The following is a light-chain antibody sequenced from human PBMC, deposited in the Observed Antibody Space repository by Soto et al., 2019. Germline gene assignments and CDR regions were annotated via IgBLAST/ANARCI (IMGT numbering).Light chain of an antibody. Sequence: EIVLTQSPATLSLSPGKRATLTCRASQSIGTYLAWYQQKRGQAPRLLIYDASNRAIGIPARFSGSGSGTVFTLTSSSPDPDDAAVYFWQQSSNCPLTFGRGTRVEI. V-gene: IGKV3-11*01. CDR3: QQSSNCPLT. J-gene: IGKJ4*01. CDR2: DAS. CDR1: QSIGTY.